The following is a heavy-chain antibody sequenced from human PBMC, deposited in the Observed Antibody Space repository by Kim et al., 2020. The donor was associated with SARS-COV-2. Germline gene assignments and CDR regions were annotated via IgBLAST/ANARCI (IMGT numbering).Heavy chain of an antibody. CDR1: GGSFSGYY. CDR3: ARGLST. V-gene: IGHV4-34*01. J-gene: IGHJ5*02. Sequence: SETLSLTCAVYGGSFSGYYWSWIRQPPGKGLEWIGEINHSGSTNYNPSLKSRVTISVDTSKNQFSLKLSSVTAADTAVYYCARGLSTWGQGTLVTVSS. CDR2: INHSGST.